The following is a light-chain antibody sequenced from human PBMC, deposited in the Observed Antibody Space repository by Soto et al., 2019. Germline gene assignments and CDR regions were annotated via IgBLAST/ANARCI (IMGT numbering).Light chain of an antibody. CDR1: QSVSSY. CDR3: QQRSNWPPT. Sequence: EIVLTQSPATLSLSPGERATLSCRASQSVSSYLAWYQQKPGQAPRLLIYDASTRATGIPARFSGSGSGTDVTLTITSLEPEGFAVYYCQQRSNWPPTFGQVTKVEIK. J-gene: IGKJ1*01. CDR2: DAS. V-gene: IGKV3-11*01.